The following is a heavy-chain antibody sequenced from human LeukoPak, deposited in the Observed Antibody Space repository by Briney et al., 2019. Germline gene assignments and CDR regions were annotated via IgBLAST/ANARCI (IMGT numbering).Heavy chain of an antibody. CDR2: INSDGSST. D-gene: IGHD1-26*01. CDR1: GLTFSSYW. J-gene: IGHJ6*02. V-gene: IGHV3-74*01. CDR3: ARVRSGSSAGNYGMDV. Sequence: GGSLRLSCAASGLTFSSYWMHWVRQAPGKGLVWVSRINSDGSSTSYADSVKGRFTISRDNAKNTLYLQMNSLRVEDTAVYYCARVRSGSSAGNYGMDVWGQGTTVTVSS.